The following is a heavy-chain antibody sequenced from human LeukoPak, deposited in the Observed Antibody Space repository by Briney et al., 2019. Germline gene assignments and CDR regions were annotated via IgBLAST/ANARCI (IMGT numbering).Heavy chain of an antibody. CDR1: GFTSRSYA. V-gene: IGHV3-15*01. CDR2: IKSKTDGGTI. Sequence: GGSLRLSCAASGFTSRSYAPHWVRQAPGKGLEWVGRIKSKTDGGTIDYAAPVKGRFTISRDDSKNTLYLQMNSLKTEDTAVYYCTTDIPPGYDYDSSGYYRYWGQGTLVTVPS. J-gene: IGHJ4*02. CDR3: TTDIPPGYDYDSSGYYRY. D-gene: IGHD3-22*01.